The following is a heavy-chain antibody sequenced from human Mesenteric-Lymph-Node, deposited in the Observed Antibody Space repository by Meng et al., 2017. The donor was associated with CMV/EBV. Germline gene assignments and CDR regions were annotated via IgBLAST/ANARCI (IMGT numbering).Heavy chain of an antibody. Sequence: SETLSLTCTVSGGSISSSSYYWGWIRQPPGKGLEWIGSIYYSGSTYYNPSLKGRVTISVDTSKNQFSLKLSSVTAADTAVYYCGTVAMRSGSLDYWGQGTLVTVSS. CDR1: GGSISSSSYY. D-gene: IGHD6-19*01. J-gene: IGHJ4*02. V-gene: IGHV4-39*07. CDR3: GTVAMRSGSLDY. CDR2: IYYSGST.